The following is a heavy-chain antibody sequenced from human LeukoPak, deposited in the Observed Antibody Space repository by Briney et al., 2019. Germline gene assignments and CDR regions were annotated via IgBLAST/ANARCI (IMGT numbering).Heavy chain of an antibody. CDR2: IRYDGSNK. CDR3: AKDTGVVVPAARFVPFDY. V-gene: IGHV3-30*02. D-gene: IGHD2-2*01. J-gene: IGHJ4*02. CDR1: GFTFSSYW. Sequence: GGSLRLSCAASGFTFSSYWMSWVRQAPGKGLEWVAFIRYDGSNKYYADSVKGRFTISRDNSKNTLYLQMNSLRAEDTAVYYCAKDTGVVVPAARFVPFDYWGQGTLVTVSS.